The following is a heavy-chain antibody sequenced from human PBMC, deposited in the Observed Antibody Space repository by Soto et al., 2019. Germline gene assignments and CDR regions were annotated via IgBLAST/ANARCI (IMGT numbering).Heavy chain of an antibody. CDR3: ARGGGSAASPLWYYYGMDV. CDR2: INAGNGNT. V-gene: IGHV1-3*01. CDR1: GYTFTSYA. Sequence: ASVKVSCKASGYTFTSYAMHWMRQAPGQRLEWMGWINAGNGNTKYSQKFQGRVTITRDTSASTAYMELSSLRSEDTAVYYCARGGGSAASPLWYYYGMDVWGQGTTVTVSS. J-gene: IGHJ6*02. D-gene: IGHD2-15*01.